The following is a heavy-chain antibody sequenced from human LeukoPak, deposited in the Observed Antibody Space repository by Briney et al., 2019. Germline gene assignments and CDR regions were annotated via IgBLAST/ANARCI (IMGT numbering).Heavy chain of an antibody. CDR2: IYYSGST. V-gene: IGHV4-59*01. CDR1: GFTFSSYG. D-gene: IGHD6-13*01. J-gene: IGHJ4*02. Sequence: GSLRLSCAASGFTFSSYGMHWVRQAPGKGLEWIGYIYYSGSTNYNPSLKSRVTISVDTSKNQFSLKLSSVTAADTAVYYCAREGGSSWYVNWGQGTLVTVSS. CDR3: AREGGSSWYVN.